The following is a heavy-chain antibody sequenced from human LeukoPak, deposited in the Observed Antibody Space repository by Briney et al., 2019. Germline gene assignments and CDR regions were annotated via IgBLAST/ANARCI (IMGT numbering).Heavy chain of an antibody. CDR2: IYNSGST. V-gene: IGHV4-59*11. Sequence: SETLSLTCTVSGGSISSHYWSWIRQPPGKGLEWIGYIYNSGSTKYNPSLKSRVTISVDTSKNQFSLKLSSVTAADTAVYYCARYSYEYYFDYWGQGTLVTVSS. CDR3: ARYSYEYYFDY. CDR1: GGSISSHY. D-gene: IGHD5-18*01. J-gene: IGHJ4*02.